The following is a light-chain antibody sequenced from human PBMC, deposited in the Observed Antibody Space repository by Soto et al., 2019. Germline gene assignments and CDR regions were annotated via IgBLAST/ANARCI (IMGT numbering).Light chain of an antibody. J-gene: IGLJ1*01. CDR2: GNS. CDR3: QSYDSSLSGYV. Sequence: QSVLTQPPSASGTPGQRVTISCSGSTSNIGAGYDVHWYQQLPGTAPKLLIYGNSNRPSGVPDRFSGSKSDTSASLAITGLQAEDEADYYCQSYDSSLSGYVFGTGTKLTVL. CDR1: TSNIGAGYD. V-gene: IGLV1-40*01.